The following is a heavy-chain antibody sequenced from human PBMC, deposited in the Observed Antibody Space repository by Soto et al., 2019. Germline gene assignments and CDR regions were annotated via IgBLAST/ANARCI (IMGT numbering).Heavy chain of an antibody. Sequence: QVQLVESGGGLVKPGGSLRLSCEASRFTFSDYYMNWIRQAPGKGLECVSYISSSGSTIYYADSLKGRFTISRDNAKNSLYLQMNSLRAEDTAVYYCARRRYYYYGMDVWGQGTTVTVSS. J-gene: IGHJ6*02. CDR3: ARRRYYYYGMDV. CDR1: RFTFSDYY. V-gene: IGHV3-11*01. CDR2: ISSSGSTI.